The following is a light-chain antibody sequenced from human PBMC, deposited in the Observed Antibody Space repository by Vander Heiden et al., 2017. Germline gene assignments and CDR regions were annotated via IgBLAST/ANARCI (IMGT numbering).Light chain of an antibody. Sequence: DIVMTQSPDSLDVSLGERATINCKSSQSVLYSSNNKNYLAWYQQKPGLPPKLLIYWASTRESAVPDPFSGRGSRTDFTLTISSLKAEHMAVYYCQQDDSTPYTFGQGTKLEIK. CDR2: WAS. CDR3: QQDDSTPYT. CDR1: QSVLYSSNNKNY. V-gene: IGKV4-1*01. J-gene: IGKJ2*01.